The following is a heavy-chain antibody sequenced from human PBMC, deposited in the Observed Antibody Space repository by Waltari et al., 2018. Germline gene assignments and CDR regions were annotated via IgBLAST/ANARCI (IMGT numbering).Heavy chain of an antibody. J-gene: IGHJ4*02. D-gene: IGHD6-19*01. CDR2: IRGEPYNYAT. CDR3: SGGEVTGTDF. CDR1: GFSFSGSS. Sequence: EVQVVESGGGLVQPGGSLKLSCATSGFSFSGSSIHWVRQTSGKGREWVGRIRGEPYNYATAYSASVKGRFTISRDDSKNTAFLQMNGRMTEDTAVYYCSGGEVTGTDFWGQGTLVTVSS. V-gene: IGHV3-73*01.